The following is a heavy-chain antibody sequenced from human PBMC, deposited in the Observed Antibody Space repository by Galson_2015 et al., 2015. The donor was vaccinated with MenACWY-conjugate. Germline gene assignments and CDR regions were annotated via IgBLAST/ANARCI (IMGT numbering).Heavy chain of an antibody. CDR1: GFSLTTGMS. CDR2: IDWDDDK. D-gene: IGHD3-10*01. CDR3: ARADVTILRAFNI. V-gene: IGHV2-70*11. Sequence: PALVKPTQTLTLTCTFSGFSLTTGMSVTWIRQSPGKALEWLARIDWDDDKYYSTSLKTRLAISKDTSENQVVLTMTNMDPVDTATYYCARADVTILRAFNIWGQGTMVTVSS. J-gene: IGHJ3*02.